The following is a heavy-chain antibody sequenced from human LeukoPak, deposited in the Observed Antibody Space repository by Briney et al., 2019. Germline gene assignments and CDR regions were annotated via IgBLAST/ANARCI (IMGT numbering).Heavy chain of an antibody. J-gene: IGHJ4*02. D-gene: IGHD3-9*01. V-gene: IGHV3-23*01. CDR1: GFTFSSYA. CDR3: AKRRLRVTGQGIDY. Sequence: AGGSLRLSCAASGFTFSSYAMSWVRQAPGKGLEWVSDISDIGGTTNSADSVKGRFTISRDNSKNMLYLQMNSLGAEDTAVYYCAKRRLRVTGQGIDYWGQGTLVTVSS. CDR2: ISDIGGTT.